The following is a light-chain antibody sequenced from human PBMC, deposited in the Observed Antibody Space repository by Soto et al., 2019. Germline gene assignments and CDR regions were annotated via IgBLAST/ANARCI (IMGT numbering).Light chain of an antibody. J-gene: IGLJ1*01. CDR1: TSDVGSYIY. CDR2: EVS. CDR3: SSYSSGSTLYV. V-gene: IGLV2-14*01. Sequence: QSALTQPASVSGSPGQSLTISCTGTTSDVGSYIYVSWYQQHPGKAPKLMIYEVSSRPSGVSSRFSGSKSGDTASLTISGLQAEDEADYYCSSYSSGSTLYVFGTGTKLTVL.